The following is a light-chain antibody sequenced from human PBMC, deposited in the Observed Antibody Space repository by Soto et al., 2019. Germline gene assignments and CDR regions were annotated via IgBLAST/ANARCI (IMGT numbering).Light chain of an antibody. CDR2: YDS. V-gene: IGLV3-21*04. CDR1: NIGSKS. Sequence: SYELTQPPSVSVAPGKTATITCGGNNIGSKSVHWYQQKPGQAPVLVIYYDSDRPSGIPERFSGSNSGNTATLTISRVEAGDEADYYCQVWDSSRDHVVFGGGTKLTVL. J-gene: IGLJ2*01. CDR3: QVWDSSRDHVV.